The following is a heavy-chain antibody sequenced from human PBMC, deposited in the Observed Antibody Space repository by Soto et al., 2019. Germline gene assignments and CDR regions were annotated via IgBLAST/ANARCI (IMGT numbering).Heavy chain of an antibody. Sequence: SETLSLTCTVSGDSISSSTYFWGWVRQPPGKGLEWIGSINYSGSTNYNPSLKSRVTISVDTSKNQFSLQPRSVTAADTALYYCARFSGSYYYAMDVWGQGSTVTVSS. J-gene: IGHJ6*02. CDR3: ARFSGSYYYAMDV. CDR2: INYSGST. V-gene: IGHV4-39*01. CDR1: GDSISSSTYF. D-gene: IGHD6-19*01.